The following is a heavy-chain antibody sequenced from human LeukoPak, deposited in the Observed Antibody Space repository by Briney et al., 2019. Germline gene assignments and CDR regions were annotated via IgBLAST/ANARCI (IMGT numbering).Heavy chain of an antibody. Sequence: PGGSLRLSRTASGFTFSNFWMHWVRQAPGKGLVWVSRINGDGTSTSYADSVKGRFTISRDNAKNTLYLQMNSLRAEDTAVYYCARIRYSDYDDWGQGTLVTVSS. CDR2: INGDGTST. CDR1: GFTFSNFW. D-gene: IGHD5-12*01. J-gene: IGHJ4*02. CDR3: ARIRYSDYDD. V-gene: IGHV3-74*01.